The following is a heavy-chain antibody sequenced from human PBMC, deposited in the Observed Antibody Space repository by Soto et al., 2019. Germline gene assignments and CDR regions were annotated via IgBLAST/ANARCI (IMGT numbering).Heavy chain of an antibody. Sequence: EVQLVESGGGLVKSGEYLRLSCAASGFKFSDAWMNWVRQAPGKGLEWVGRIKSKGSGGTTDYAAPVKGRFTISRDDSKNTVYLQMSSLKTEDTAVYYCTHSWKFYYDSAVWGQGTMVTVSS. CDR1: GFKFSDAW. CDR2: IKSKGSGGTT. V-gene: IGHV3-15*07. J-gene: IGHJ3*01. CDR3: THSWKFYYDSAV. D-gene: IGHD3-22*01.